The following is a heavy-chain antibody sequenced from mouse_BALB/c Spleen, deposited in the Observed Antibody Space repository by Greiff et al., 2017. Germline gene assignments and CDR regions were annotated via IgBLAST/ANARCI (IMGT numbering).Heavy chain of an antibody. CDR3: ARSDGNYPYAMDY. V-gene: IGHV1-77*01. CDR1: GYTFTDYY. J-gene: IGHJ4*01. CDR2: IYPGSGNT. Sequence: QVQLQQSGAELARPGASVKLSCKASGYTFTDYYINWVKQRTGQGLEWIGEIYPGSGNTYYNEKFKGKATLTADKSSSTAYMQLSSLTSEDSAVYFCARSDGNYPYAMDYWGQGTSVTVSS. D-gene: IGHD2-1*01.